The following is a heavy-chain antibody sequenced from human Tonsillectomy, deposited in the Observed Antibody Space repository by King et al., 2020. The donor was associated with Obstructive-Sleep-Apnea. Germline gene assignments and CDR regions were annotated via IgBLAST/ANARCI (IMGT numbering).Heavy chain of an antibody. D-gene: IGHD6-19*01. V-gene: IGHV3-23*04. CDR2: ISGSGGST. CDR3: AKDVIGGIAVAEILDY. Sequence: VQLVESGGGLVQPGGSLRLSCAASGFTFSSYAMSWVRQAPGKGLEWVSAISGSGGSTYYADSVKGRFTISRDNSKNTLYLQMNSLRAEDTAVYYCAKDVIGGIAVAEILDYWGQGTLVTVSS. CDR1: GFTFSSYA. J-gene: IGHJ4*02.